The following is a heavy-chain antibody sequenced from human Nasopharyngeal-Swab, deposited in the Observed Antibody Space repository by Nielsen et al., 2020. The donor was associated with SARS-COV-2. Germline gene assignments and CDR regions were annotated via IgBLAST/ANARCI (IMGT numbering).Heavy chain of an antibody. CDR2: MNPNSGNT. J-gene: IGHJ6*02. D-gene: IGHD2-2*01. CDR1: GYTFTSYD. CDR3: ARVGAADCSSTSCYAGVSWDYGMDV. Sequence: ASVKVSCKASGYTFTSYDINWVRQATGQGLEWMGWMNPNSGNTGYAQKFQGRVTMTRNTSISTAYVELSSLRSEDTAVYYCARVGAADCSSTSCYAGVSWDYGMDVWGQGTTVTVSS. V-gene: IGHV1-8*01.